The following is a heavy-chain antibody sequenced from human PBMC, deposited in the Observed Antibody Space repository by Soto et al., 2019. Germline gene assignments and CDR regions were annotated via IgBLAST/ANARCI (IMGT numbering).Heavy chain of an antibody. J-gene: IGHJ4*02. CDR1: GFTFSSYS. V-gene: IGHV3-48*02. CDR3: ARKGVAFDY. Sequence: LRLSCAASGFTFSSYSMNWVRQAPGKGLEWISYISTTSGSIYYADSVKGRFTISRDNAKNSLFLQMNSLRDEDTAVYYCARKGVAFDYWGQGALVTVSS. D-gene: IGHD3-3*01. CDR2: ISTTSGSI.